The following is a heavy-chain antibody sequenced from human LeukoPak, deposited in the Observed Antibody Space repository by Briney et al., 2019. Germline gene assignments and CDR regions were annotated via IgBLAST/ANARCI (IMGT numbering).Heavy chain of an antibody. Sequence: HGESLKISCKGSGYSFTSYWIGWVRQMPGKGLEWMGIIYPGDSDTRYSPSFQGQVTISADKSISTAYLQWSSLKASDTAMYYCARELNYYDSIGAFDIWGQGTMVTVSS. J-gene: IGHJ3*02. CDR2: IYPGDSDT. CDR1: GYSFTSYW. D-gene: IGHD3-22*01. V-gene: IGHV5-51*01. CDR3: ARELNYYDSIGAFDI.